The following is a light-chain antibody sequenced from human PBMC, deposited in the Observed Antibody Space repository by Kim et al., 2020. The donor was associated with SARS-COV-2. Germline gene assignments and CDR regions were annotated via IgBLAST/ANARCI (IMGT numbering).Light chain of an antibody. CDR2: GAS. Sequence: LAPGATAPLSCRAGQSVYGSSLAGYQQKPGQAPRLLIYGASSRATGVPDRFSGSESGTDFTLTINSLEPEDFAVYYCHQYGTSPYTFGQGTKLEI. CDR3: HQYGTSPYT. J-gene: IGKJ2*01. V-gene: IGKV3-20*01. CDR1: QSVYGSS.